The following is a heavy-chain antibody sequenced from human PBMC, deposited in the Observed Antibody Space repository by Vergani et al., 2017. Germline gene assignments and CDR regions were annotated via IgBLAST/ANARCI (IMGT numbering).Heavy chain of an antibody. CDR2: ISSSSSYI. D-gene: IGHD3-10*01. J-gene: IGHJ6*02. V-gene: IGHV3-21*01. Sequence: EVQLVESGGGLVKPGGSLRLSCAASGFTFSSYSMNWVRQAPGKGLEWVSSISSSSSYIYYADSVKGRFTISRDNAKNSLYLQMNSLRAEDTAVYYCARDSGFGEPYYYYYGIDVWGQGTTVTVSS. CDR3: ARDSGFGEPYYYYYGIDV. CDR1: GFTFSSYS.